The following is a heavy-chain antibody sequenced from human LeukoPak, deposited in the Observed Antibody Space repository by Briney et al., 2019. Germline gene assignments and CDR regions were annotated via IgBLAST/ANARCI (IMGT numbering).Heavy chain of an antibody. CDR3: AKDGYCTTVTCYGWLDY. D-gene: IGHD2-2*03. CDR2: IRIGGGGT. Sequence: GGSLRLSCAASGFDLTSYAMTWVRQAPAKGLEWVSSIRIGGGGTFYADSVRGRFTISRDNSRNTLYLQMDSLRAEDTAVYYCAKDGYCTTVTCYGWLDYWGLGTLVTVSS. CDR1: GFDLTSYA. J-gene: IGHJ4*02. V-gene: IGHV3-23*01.